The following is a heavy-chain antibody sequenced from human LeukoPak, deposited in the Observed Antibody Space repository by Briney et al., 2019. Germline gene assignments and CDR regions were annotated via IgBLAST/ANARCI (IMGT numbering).Heavy chain of an antibody. J-gene: IGHJ3*01. D-gene: IGHD3-10*02. Sequence: GGSLRLSCAASGFTFYTIGMHWVRQAPGKGLEWVAVISFDGSIKYYADSVKGRFTISRDNSKNTLFLQMNSLRPEDTAVYYCAKDRNVGLDAIDVWGQGTSVTVSS. CDR2: ISFDGSIK. V-gene: IGHV3-30*18. CDR3: AKDRNVGLDAIDV. CDR1: GFTFYTIG.